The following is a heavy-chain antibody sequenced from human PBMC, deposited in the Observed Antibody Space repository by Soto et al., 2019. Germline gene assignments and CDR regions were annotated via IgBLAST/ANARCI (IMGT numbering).Heavy chain of an antibody. CDR3: ARGNRYSYGFDY. J-gene: IGHJ4*02. Sequence: ASVKVSCKASGYTFTSYAMHWVRQAPGQRLERMGWINAGNGNTKYSQKFQGRVTITRDTSASTAYMELSSLRSEDTAVYYCARGNRYSYGFDYWGQGTLVTVSS. CDR2: INAGNGNT. V-gene: IGHV1-3*01. D-gene: IGHD5-18*01. CDR1: GYTFTSYA.